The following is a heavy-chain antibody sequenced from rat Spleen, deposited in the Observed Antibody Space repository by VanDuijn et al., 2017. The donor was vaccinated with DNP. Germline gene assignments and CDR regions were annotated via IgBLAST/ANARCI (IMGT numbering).Heavy chain of an antibody. V-gene: IGHV5S13*01. CDR3: ATYYSSYSNWFTY. CDR2: ISIGGGNT. D-gene: IGHD1-2*01. Sequence: EVQLVESGGGLVQPGRSLKLSCAASGFTFSNYGMAWIRQAPTKGLEWVASISIGGGNTYYRDSVKGRFSISRDNAKNTQYLQMDSLRSEDTATYYCATYYSSYSNWFTYWGQGTLVTVSS. J-gene: IGHJ3*01. CDR1: GFTFSNYG.